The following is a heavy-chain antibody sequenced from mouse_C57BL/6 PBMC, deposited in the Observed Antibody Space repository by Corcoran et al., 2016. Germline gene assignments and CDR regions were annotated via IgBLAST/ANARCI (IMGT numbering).Heavy chain of an antibody. Sequence: EVQLQQSGPELVKPGASVKISCKASGYTFTDYYMNWVKQSHGKSLEWIGDINPNNGGTSYNQKFKGKATLTVDKSSSTAYMELRSLTSEDSAVYYCARSYYGSSYDWGQGTTRTVSS. CDR2: INPNNGGT. CDR3: ARSYYGSSYD. J-gene: IGHJ2*01. V-gene: IGHV1-26*01. CDR1: GYTFTDYY. D-gene: IGHD1-1*01.